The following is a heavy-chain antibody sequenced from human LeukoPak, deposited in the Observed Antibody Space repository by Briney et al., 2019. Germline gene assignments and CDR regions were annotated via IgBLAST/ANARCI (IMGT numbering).Heavy chain of an antibody. D-gene: IGHD6-13*01. CDR3: ANLPGQQLVRWGY. J-gene: IGHJ4*02. Sequence: GGSLRLSCAASGFAFSSYAMSWVRQAPGKGLEWVSAISGSGVSTYYADSVKGRFTISRDNSKNTLYLQMNSLRAEDTAVYYCANLPGQQLVRWGYWGQGTLVTVSS. V-gene: IGHV3-23*01. CDR2: ISGSGVST. CDR1: GFAFSSYA.